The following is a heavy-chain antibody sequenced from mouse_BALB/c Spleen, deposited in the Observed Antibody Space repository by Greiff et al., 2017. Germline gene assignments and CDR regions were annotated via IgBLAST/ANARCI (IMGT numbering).Heavy chain of an antibody. J-gene: IGHJ4*01. V-gene: IGHV1-12*01. CDR3: AKDYGNPYYYAMDY. CDR1: GYTFTSYN. Sequence: QVQLQQPGAELVKPGASVKMSCKASGYTFTSYNMHWVKQTPGQGLEWIGAIYPGNGDTSYNQKFKGKATLTADKSSSTAYMQLSSLTSEDSAVYYCAKDYGNPYYYAMDYWGQGTSVTVSS. CDR2: IYPGNGDT. D-gene: IGHD2-1*01.